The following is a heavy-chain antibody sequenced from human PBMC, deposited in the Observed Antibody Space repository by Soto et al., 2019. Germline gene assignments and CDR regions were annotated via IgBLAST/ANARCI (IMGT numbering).Heavy chain of an antibody. D-gene: IGHD4-4*01. CDR3: ARETSQKVYTHYGMDV. V-gene: IGHV4-34*01. CDR1: GGSFRGFY. J-gene: IGHJ6*02. CDR2: INDSATI. Sequence: PSETLSLTCAFSGGSFRGFYWSWIRQPPGEGLEWIGEINDSATINYTPSLKSRVTISADTSKTHFSPTLTSVTAANTAVYYCARETSQKVYTHYGMDVWGQGTTVTVSS.